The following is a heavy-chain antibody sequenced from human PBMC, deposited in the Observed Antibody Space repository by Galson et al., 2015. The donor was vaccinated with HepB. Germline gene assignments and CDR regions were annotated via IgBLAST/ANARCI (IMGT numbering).Heavy chain of an antibody. CDR1: GYTFTGYY. D-gene: IGHD3-22*01. V-gene: IGHV1-2*02. Sequence: SVKVSCKASGYTFTGYYMHWVRQAPGQGLEWMGWINPNSGGTNYAQKFQGRVTMTRDTSISTAYMELSRLRSDDTAVYYCAREIGTYYHDSTHAFDIWGQGTMVTVSS. CDR2: INPNSGGT. J-gene: IGHJ3*02. CDR3: AREIGTYYHDSTHAFDI.